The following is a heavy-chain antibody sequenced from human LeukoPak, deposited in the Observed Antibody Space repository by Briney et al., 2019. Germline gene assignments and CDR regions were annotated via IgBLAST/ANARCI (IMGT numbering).Heavy chain of an antibody. Sequence: ASVKVSCKASGGTFSGYAIIWVRQAPGQGLEWMGGIIPIFGTANYAQKFQGRVTITADESTSTAYMELSSLRSEDTAVYYCATPSYGSGSYLAYYCYYYMDVWGKGTTVTVSS. CDR3: ATPSYGSGSYLAYYCYYYMDV. J-gene: IGHJ6*03. CDR1: GGTFSGYA. V-gene: IGHV1-69*01. D-gene: IGHD3-10*01. CDR2: IIPIFGTA.